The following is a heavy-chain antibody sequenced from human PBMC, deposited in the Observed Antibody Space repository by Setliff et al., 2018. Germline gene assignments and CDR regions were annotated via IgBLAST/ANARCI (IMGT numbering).Heavy chain of an antibody. D-gene: IGHD3-10*01. CDR2: IYWDDVK. CDR1: GFSLRSSGMA. Sequence: SGPTLVTPTQTLTLTCSFSGFSLRSSGMAVGWIRQPPGKALEWLALIYWDDVKRYSPFLKNRLTITQDTSKNQVVLTLTNMDPVDTATYYCAHRGGYGADSLYYFDVWGQGTLVTAPQ. CDR3: AHRGGYGADSLYYFDV. V-gene: IGHV2-5*02. J-gene: IGHJ4*02.